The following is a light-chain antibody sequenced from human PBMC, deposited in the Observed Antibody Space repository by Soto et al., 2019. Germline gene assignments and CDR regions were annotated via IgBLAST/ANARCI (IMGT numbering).Light chain of an antibody. J-gene: IGLJ1*01. CDR3: RSYTSSSTLV. CDR2: DVS. CDR1: SSDVGGYNY. V-gene: IGLV2-14*01. Sequence: QSVLTQPASVSGSPGQSITISCTGTSSDVGGYNYVSWYQQHPGKAPKLMIYDVSNRPSGVSNRVSGSKSGNTASLTISGLQDEDEADYYCRSYTSSSTLVFGTGTKLTVL.